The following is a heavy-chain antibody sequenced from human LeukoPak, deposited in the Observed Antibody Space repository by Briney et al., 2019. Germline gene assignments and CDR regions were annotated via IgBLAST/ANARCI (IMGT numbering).Heavy chain of an antibody. CDR3: AKDRVSPGFNWFDP. CDR1: GVIISSYA. Sequence: GSLRLSCAASGVIISSYAMSWVRQAPGKGLEWVSAINGRGDNTYYADFVKGRFTIARDNSKSTVYLQMNSLRTEDTAVYYCAKDRVSPGFNWFDPWGQGTLVTVSS. D-gene: IGHD2/OR15-2a*01. J-gene: IGHJ5*02. V-gene: IGHV3-23*01. CDR2: INGRGDNT.